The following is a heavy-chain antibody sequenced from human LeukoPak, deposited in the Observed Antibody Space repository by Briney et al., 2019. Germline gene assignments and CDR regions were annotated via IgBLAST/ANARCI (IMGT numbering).Heavy chain of an antibody. CDR1: GGSISSYY. CDR2: IYNSGST. V-gene: IGHV4-59*12. D-gene: IGHD3-10*01. CDR3: ARGGGLNYDLIDY. Sequence: SETLSLTCTVSGGSISSYYLSWIRQPPGKGLEWIGYIYNSGSTNFNPSLKSRVTISVDTSKNQFSLKLSSVTAADTAVYYCARGGGLNYDLIDYWGQGTLVTVSS. J-gene: IGHJ4*02.